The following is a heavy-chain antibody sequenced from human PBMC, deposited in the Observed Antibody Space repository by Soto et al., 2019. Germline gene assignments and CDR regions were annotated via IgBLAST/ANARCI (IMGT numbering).Heavy chain of an antibody. V-gene: IGHV3-23*01. J-gene: IGHJ3*01. CDR1: GFTFSNFA. Sequence: EVQLLESGGGLVQPGGSMRLSCAASGFTFSNFAMSWVRQAPGKGLEWVSGISGSGGATWYAESVKGRFTISRDNSKNTLYLQISSLRAEDTAVYYCAKDWSEWGIRSFDAFAFWGQGTLVAVSS. D-gene: IGHD3-16*01. CDR3: AKDWSEWGIRSFDAFAF. CDR2: ISGSGGAT.